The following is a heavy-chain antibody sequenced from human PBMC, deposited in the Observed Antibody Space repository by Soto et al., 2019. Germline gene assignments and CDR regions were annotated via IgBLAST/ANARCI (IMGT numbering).Heavy chain of an antibody. CDR1: GFTLGPYG. V-gene: IGHV3-23*01. J-gene: IGHJ5*02. CDR3: TRWNGYGNH. CDR2: FSGGRGKT. D-gene: IGHD1-1*01. Sequence: VQLLESGGGLVQPGGSLRLSCVVSGFTLGPYGVTWVRQVTGKGLEWVSGFSGGRGKTQYRNTVKGRFTISGYDPRCTMYLQMNSRGVDDTAVYYCTRWNGYGNHCGRGTLVTVAS.